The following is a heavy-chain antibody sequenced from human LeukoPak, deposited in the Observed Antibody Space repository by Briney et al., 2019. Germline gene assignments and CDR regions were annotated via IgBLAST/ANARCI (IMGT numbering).Heavy chain of an antibody. CDR3: ARDNSVGDYAWWFDP. V-gene: IGHV1-18*04. CDR1: GYTFSDYY. CDR2: ISAYNGNT. Sequence: ASVKVSCKTSGYTFSDYYIHWIRQAPGQGLEWMGWISAYNGNTNYAQKLQGRVTMTRDMSTSTDYMELSSLRSEDTAVYYCARDNSVGDYAWWFDPWGQGTLVTVSS. J-gene: IGHJ5*02. D-gene: IGHD1-26*01.